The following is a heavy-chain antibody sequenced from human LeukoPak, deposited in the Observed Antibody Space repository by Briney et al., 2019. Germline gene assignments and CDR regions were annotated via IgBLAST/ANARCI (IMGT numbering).Heavy chain of an antibody. CDR2: ISSSSSYI. CDR1: GFTFSSYS. D-gene: IGHD4-11*01. J-gene: IGHJ4*02. CDR3: ARDFTFGNYALYYFDY. Sequence: GASLRLSCAASGFTFSSYSMNWVRQAPGKGLEWVSSISSSSSYIYYADSVKGRFTISRDNAKNSLYLQMNSLRAEDTAVYYCARDFTFGNYALYYFDYWGQGTLVTVSS. V-gene: IGHV3-21*04.